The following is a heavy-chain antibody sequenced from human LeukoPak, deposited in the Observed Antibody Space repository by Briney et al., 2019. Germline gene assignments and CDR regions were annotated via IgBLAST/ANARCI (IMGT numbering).Heavy chain of an antibody. CDR1: GFTFSSYG. Sequence: GGSLRLSCAASGFTFSSYGMHWVRQAPGKGLEWVAVIWYDGSNKYYADSVKGRFTISRDNAKNSLYLQMNSLRAADTAVYYCARGYNYGTFWGQGTLVTVSS. V-gene: IGHV3-33*03. J-gene: IGHJ4*02. D-gene: IGHD5-18*01. CDR2: IWYDGSNK. CDR3: ARGYNYGTF.